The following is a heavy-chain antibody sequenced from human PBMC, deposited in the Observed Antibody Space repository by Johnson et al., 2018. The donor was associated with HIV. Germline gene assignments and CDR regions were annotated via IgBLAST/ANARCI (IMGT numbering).Heavy chain of an antibody. J-gene: IGHJ3*02. CDR1: GFTFSSYG. D-gene: IGHD6-13*01. CDR2: ISYDGSNK. V-gene: IGHV3-30*18. Sequence: QVQLVESGGGVVRPGGSLRLSCAASGFTFSSYGMHWVRQAPGKGLEWVAVISYDGSNKYYADSVKGRFTISRDNSKNTLYLQMNSLRAEDTAVYYCAKTYSSSWYAFDIWGQGTMVTVSS. CDR3: AKTYSSSWYAFDI.